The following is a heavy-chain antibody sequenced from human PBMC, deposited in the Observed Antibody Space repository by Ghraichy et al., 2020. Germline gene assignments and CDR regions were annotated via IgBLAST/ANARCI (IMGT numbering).Heavy chain of an antibody. CDR3: TRDKPNYYFWSAYYAY. CDR1: GFTFTNYW. J-gene: IGHJ4*02. D-gene: IGHD3-3*01. Sequence: ETLSLTCPVSGFTFTNYWMSWVRQAPGKGLEWVHNIKEDGSEKYYVDSVKGRFTISRDNAKNSLYLQMNSLRAEDTAVYYCTRDKPNYYFWSAYYAYWGQGTLVTVSS. V-gene: IGHV3-7*01. CDR2: IKEDGSEK.